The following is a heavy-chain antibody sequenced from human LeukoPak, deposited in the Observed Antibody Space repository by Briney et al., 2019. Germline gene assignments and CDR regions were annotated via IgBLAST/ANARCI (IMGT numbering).Heavy chain of an antibody. J-gene: IGHJ4*02. CDR1: GFTFSSYS. Sequence: GGFLRLSCAASGFTFSSYSMNWVRQAPGKGLEWVSSISSSSSYIYYADSVKGRFTISRDNAKNSLYLQMNSLRAEDTAVYYCAKAKTPSGSGWYVGIYYFDYWGQGTLVTVSS. D-gene: IGHD6-19*01. CDR3: AKAKTPSGSGWYVGIYYFDY. CDR2: ISSSSSYI. V-gene: IGHV3-21*04.